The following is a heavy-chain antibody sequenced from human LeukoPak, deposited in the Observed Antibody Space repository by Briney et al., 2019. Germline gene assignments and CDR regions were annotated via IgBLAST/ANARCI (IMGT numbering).Heavy chain of an antibody. CDR3: AKGDYGGNSWGYYMDV. CDR1: GFTVSSNY. V-gene: IGHV3-30*02. Sequence: GGSLRLSCAASGFTVSSNYMSWVRQAPGKGLEWVAVIWYDGSNKYYADSVKGRFTISRDNSKNTLYLQMNSLRAEDTAVYYCAKGDYGGNSWGYYMDVWGKGTTVTVSS. CDR2: IWYDGSNK. D-gene: IGHD4-23*01. J-gene: IGHJ6*03.